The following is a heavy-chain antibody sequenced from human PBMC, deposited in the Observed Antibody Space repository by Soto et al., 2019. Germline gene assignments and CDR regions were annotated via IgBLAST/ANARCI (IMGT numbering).Heavy chain of an antibody. V-gene: IGHV5-51*01. Sequence: PGASLKISCKGSGYSFTSYWIGWLRQMPGKVLEWMGIIYPGDSDTRYSPSFQGQVTISADKSISTAYLQWSSLKASDTAMYYCARHVALYYDYCSGYSSGGFHPWGQGTRVTVS. CDR1: GYSFTSYW. CDR2: IYPGDSDT. CDR3: ARHVALYYDYCSGYSSGGFHP. J-gene: IGHJ5*02. D-gene: IGHD3-3*01.